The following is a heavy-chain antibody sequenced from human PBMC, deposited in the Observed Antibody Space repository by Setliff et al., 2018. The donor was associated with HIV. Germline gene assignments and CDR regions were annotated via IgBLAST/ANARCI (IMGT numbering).Heavy chain of an antibody. CDR1: GASINNGDYH. V-gene: IGHV4-30-4*01. CDR2: IYYSGYYKA. CDR3: ARAISFDFPSGLKGTFDV. Sequence: SETLSLTCSVSGASINNGDYHWSWIRQSPGEGLEWIGYIYYSGYYKAYYDSNPALKSRFSASVDTSRNQFSLELQSMTAADTAMYYCARAISFDFPSGLKGTFDVWGRGTMVTVSS. D-gene: IGHD3-16*01. J-gene: IGHJ3*01.